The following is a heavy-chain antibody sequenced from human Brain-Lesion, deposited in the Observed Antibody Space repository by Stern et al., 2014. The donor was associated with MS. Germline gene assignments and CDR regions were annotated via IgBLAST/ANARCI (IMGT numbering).Heavy chain of an antibody. CDR3: ARDQRGITIFGVVTDYYYLGMEV. CDR2: INPNTGGT. CDR1: GYIFTGYY. J-gene: IGHJ6*02. V-gene: IGHV1-2*02. D-gene: IGHD3-3*01. Sequence: QVQLGQSGAEVKKPGASVKVSCKTSGYIFTGYYIHWVRQAPGQGLEWMAWINPNTGGTKYAQKFQGRVTMSRDTSISTAYVELSSLTSDDTAVYYCARDQRGITIFGVVTDYYYLGMEVWGQGTTVTVSS.